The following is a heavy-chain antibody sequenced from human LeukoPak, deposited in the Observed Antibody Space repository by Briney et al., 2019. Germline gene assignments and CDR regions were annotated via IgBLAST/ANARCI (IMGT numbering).Heavy chain of an antibody. J-gene: IGHJ4*02. D-gene: IGHD2-21*02. CDR2: VYYSGTT. CDR3: ARRSPLMAVVTAHYYDY. CDR1: GGSISGSSYY. V-gene: IGHV4-39*01. Sequence: SETLSLTCTVSGGSISGSSYYWGWIRQPPGKGLEWIGNVYYSGTTYYNPSLKSRVTISKDTSKNQFSLKLNSVTASETAVYYCARRSPLMAVVTAHYYDYWGPGTLVIVS.